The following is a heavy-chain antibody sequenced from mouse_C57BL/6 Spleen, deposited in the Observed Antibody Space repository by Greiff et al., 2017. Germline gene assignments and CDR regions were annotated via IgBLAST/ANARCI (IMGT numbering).Heavy chain of an antibody. Sequence: VQLQQSGPELVKPGASVKISCKASGYAFSSSWMNWVKQRPGKGLEWIGRIYPGDGDTNYNGKFKGKATLTADKSSSTAYMQLSSLTSEDSAVYFCAITTDYFDYWGLGTTLTVSS. V-gene: IGHV1-82*01. D-gene: IGHD1-1*01. CDR3: AITTDYFDY. J-gene: IGHJ2*01. CDR1: GYAFSSSW. CDR2: IYPGDGDT.